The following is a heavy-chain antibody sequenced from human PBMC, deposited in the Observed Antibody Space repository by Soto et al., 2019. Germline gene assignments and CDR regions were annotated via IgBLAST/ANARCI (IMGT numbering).Heavy chain of an antibody. V-gene: IGHV4-34*01. CDR1: GGSFSGYY. J-gene: IGHJ6*03. CDR3: ASDVSRRGGYYCYYMDV. Sequence: SETPSLSCAVYGGSFSGYYWSWIRQPPGKGLEWIGEINHSGSTNYNPSLKSRVTISVDTSKNQFSLKLSSVTAADTAVYYCASDVSRRGGYYCYYMDVWGKGTTVTVS. D-gene: IGHD3-10*01. CDR2: INHSGST.